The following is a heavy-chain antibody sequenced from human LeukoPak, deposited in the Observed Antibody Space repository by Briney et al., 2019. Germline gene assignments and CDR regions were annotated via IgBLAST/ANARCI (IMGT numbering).Heavy chain of an antibody. CDR3: AKDNYDYITYYGTFYLDF. D-gene: IGHD4-11*01. Sequence: GGSLRLSCAASGFSFSNHVMHWVRQPPGKGLEWVATVWNDEGKNLYVDSVKGRFTISRDNSRNTLYLEMGSLRAEDTAVYYCAKDNYDYITYYGTFYLDFWGRGTLVTVSS. CDR2: VWNDEGKN. V-gene: IGHV3-33*06. J-gene: IGHJ4*02. CDR1: GFSFSNHV.